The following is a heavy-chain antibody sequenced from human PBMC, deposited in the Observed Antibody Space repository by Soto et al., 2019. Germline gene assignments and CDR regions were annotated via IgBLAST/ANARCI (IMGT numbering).Heavy chain of an antibody. CDR1: GYTFVTYA. V-gene: IGHV1-3*01. J-gene: IGHJ5*02. CDR2: INAGNGDT. CDR3: ARDQTYYVESSGRNWFDP. Sequence: QVQLVQSGAEVRKPGASVKVSCKASGYTFVTYAIHWVRQAPGQGLEWMGWINAGNGDTKYSQKFQGRVSVTRDTSATTVYLELSSLTSADTAVYYCARDQTYYVESSGRNWFDPWGQGTLVTVSP. D-gene: IGHD3-22*01.